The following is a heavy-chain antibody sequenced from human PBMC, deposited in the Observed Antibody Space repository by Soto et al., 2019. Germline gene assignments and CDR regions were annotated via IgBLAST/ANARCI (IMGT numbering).Heavy chain of an antibody. CDR1: GGSISSNYYY. D-gene: IGHD1-26*01. Sequence: SETLSLTCTVSGGSISSNYYYWGWIRQPPGKGLEWIGSIYYSGSTYYNPSLKSRVTISVDASKNQFSLKLSSVTAADTAVYYCARPSGSYLYYFDYWGQGTLGTVSS. J-gene: IGHJ4*02. V-gene: IGHV4-39*01. CDR3: ARPSGSYLYYFDY. CDR2: IYYSGST.